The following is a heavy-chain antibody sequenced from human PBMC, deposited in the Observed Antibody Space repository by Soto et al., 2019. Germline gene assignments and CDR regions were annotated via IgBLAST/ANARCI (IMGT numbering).Heavy chain of an antibody. CDR3: ARDIVVVPAATFDYYGMDV. CDR2: ISAYNGNT. V-gene: IGHV1-18*01. J-gene: IGHJ6*02. CDR1: GYTFTSYG. D-gene: IGHD2-2*01. Sequence: ASVKVSCKASGYTFTSYGISWVRQAPGQGFEWMGWISAYNGNTNYAQKLQRRVTMTTDTSTSTAYMELRSLSSDDTAVYYCARDIVVVPAATFDYYGMDVWGQGTTVTVSS.